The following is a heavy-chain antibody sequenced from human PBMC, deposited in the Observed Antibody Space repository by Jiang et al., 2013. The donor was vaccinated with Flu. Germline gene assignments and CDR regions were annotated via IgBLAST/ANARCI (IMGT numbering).Heavy chain of an antibody. V-gene: IGHV4-59*08. CDR3: ARYIPDDRGMDY. Sequence: VSGGSMSSYYWSWIRQPPGKGLEWIGYIYYSGSTTYNPSLKSRVTISVDTSMNQFSLKLTSVTAADTAVYYCARYIPDDRGMDYWGQGTLVTVSS. CDR2: IYYSGST. CDR1: GGSMSSYY. J-gene: IGHJ4*02. D-gene: IGHD4-23*01.